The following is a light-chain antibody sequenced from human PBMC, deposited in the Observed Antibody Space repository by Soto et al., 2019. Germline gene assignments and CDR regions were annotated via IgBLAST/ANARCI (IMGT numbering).Light chain of an antibody. V-gene: IGLV2-18*02. Sequence: QSALTQPPSVSASPGQSVTISCTGTSRDVGSYDRVSWYQQPPGTAPKLMIYEVSHRPSGVPDRFSGSKSGNTASLTVSGLQAEDEADYFCASYTSSSAFVVFGGGTKLTVL. CDR3: ASYTSSSAFVV. CDR2: EVS. J-gene: IGLJ2*01. CDR1: SRDVGSYDR.